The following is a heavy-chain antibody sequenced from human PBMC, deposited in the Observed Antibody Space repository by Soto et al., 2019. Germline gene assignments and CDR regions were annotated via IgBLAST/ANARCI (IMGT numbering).Heavy chain of an antibody. D-gene: IGHD5-18*01. CDR3: ARGILV. Sequence: QVQLQESGPGLVKPSQTLSLTCTVSGGSINSGGYCWSWIRQHPGKGLDWIGCISYGGSTSYNPALKSRGTVSVDTSKNQCARKLTSVTAADTAVDYCARGILVWGQGALITVSS. CDR1: GGSINSGGYC. J-gene: IGHJ4*02. V-gene: IGHV4-31*03. CDR2: ISYGGST.